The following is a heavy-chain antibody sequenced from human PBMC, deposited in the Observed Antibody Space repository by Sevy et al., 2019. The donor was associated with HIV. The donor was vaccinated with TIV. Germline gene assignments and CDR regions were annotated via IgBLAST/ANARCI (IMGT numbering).Heavy chain of an antibody. Sequence: SETLSLTCTVSGGSISSYYWSWIRQPPGKGLEWIGYSYYSGSTNYNPSLKSRVTISVDTSKNQFSLKLSSVTAADTAVYYCARDLWGGYSYGGKNENWFDPWGQGTLVTVSS. V-gene: IGHV4-59*01. D-gene: IGHD5-18*01. J-gene: IGHJ5*02. CDR2: SYYSGST. CDR1: GGSISSYY. CDR3: ARDLWGGYSYGGKNENWFDP.